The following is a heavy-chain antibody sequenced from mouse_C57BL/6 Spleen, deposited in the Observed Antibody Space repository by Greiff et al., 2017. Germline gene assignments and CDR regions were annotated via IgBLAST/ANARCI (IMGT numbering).Heavy chain of an antibody. CDR3: ARWAGYHYYYAMDY. J-gene: IGHJ4*01. Sequence: QVQLQQPGAELVMPGASVKLSCKASGYTFTSYWMHWVKQRPGQGLEWIGEIDPSDSYTNYNQKFKGKSTLTVDKSSSTAYMQLSSLTSEDSAVYYCARWAGYHYYYAMDYWGQGTSVTVSS. V-gene: IGHV1-69*01. CDR1: GYTFTSYW. D-gene: IGHD2-2*01. CDR2: IDPSDSYT.